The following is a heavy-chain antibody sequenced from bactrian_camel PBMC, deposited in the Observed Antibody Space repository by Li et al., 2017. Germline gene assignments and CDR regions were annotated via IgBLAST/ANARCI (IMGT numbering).Heavy chain of an antibody. J-gene: IGHJ6*01. CDR3: ATTGFDF. CDR1: GFTFNSYW. V-gene: IGHV3S6*01. D-gene: IGHD5*01. Sequence: HVQLVESGGGLVQIGGSLRLSCQVSGFTFNSYWMYWVRQAPGKGLEWVSSINGDGTNTVYLDSVKGRFTISRDNAKSTVYLQIDSLKFEDTALYYCATTGFDFWGQGTQVTVS. CDR2: INGDGTNT.